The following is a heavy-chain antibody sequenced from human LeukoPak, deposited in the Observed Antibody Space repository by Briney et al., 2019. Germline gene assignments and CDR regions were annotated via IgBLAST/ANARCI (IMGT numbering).Heavy chain of an antibody. J-gene: IGHJ6*02. V-gene: IGHV4-59*08. D-gene: IGHD6-13*01. Sequence: SETLSLTCTVSGGSISSYYWSWIRQPPGKGLEWIGYIYYSGSTNYNPSLKSRVTISVDTSKNQFSLKLSSVTAADTAVYYCARQGRQQLGYYYYGMDVWGQGTTVTVSS. CDR1: GGSISSYY. CDR3: ARQGRQQLGYYYYGMDV. CDR2: IYYSGST.